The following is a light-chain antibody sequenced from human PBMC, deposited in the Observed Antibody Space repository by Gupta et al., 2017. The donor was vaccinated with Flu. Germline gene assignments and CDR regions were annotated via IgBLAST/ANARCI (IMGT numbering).Light chain of an antibody. V-gene: IGLV1-44*01. J-gene: IGLJ3*02. CDR3: AAWDDSMCGV. CDR1: NSNVGSNP. CDR2: KNN. Sequence: QRVTISCSGSNSNVGSNPVNWYQHLPGTAPILLSYKNNERPAGVPDLFSGSKSGTSASLAIRGLQSDDAADYYCAAWDDSMCGVFGGGTKLTVL.